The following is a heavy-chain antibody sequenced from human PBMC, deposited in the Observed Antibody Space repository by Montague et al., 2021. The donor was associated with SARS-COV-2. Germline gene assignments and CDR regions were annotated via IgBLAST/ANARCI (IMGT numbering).Heavy chain of an antibody. D-gene: IGHD3-22*01. Sequence: SETLSLTCTVSGGSISSSSYYWGWIRQPPGKGLEWIGSIYYSGSTYYNPSLKSRVTISVDTSKNQFSLKLSSVTAADTAVYYCATYDSSGYNGPGETMDDAFDIWGQGTMVTVSS. J-gene: IGHJ3*02. CDR3: ATYDSSGYNGPGETMDDAFDI. CDR2: IYYSGST. CDR1: GGSISSSSYY. V-gene: IGHV4-39*01.